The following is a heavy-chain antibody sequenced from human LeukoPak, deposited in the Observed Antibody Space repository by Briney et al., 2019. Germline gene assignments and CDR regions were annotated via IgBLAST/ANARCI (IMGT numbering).Heavy chain of an antibody. CDR2: ISAYNGNT. J-gene: IGHJ6*02. CDR1: GYTFTSYG. CDR3: ARALHPIQLWSPHYYYYGMDV. D-gene: IGHD5-18*01. Sequence: GASVKVSCKASGYTFTSYGISWVRQAPGQGLEWMGWISAYNGNTNYAQKLQGRVTMTTDTSTSTAYMELSRLRSDDTAVYYCARALHPIQLWSPHYYYYGMDVWGQGTTVTVSS. V-gene: IGHV1-18*01.